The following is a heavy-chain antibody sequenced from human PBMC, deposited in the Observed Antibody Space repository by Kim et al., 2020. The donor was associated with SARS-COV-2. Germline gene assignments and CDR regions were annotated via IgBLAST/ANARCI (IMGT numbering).Heavy chain of an antibody. V-gene: IGHV1-69*13. CDR3: ARGLDRTRINWFDP. J-gene: IGHJ5*02. CDR2: IIPIFGTA. CDR1: GGTFSSYA. Sequence: SVKVSCKASGGTFSSYAISWVRQAPGQGLEWMGGIIPIFGTANYAQKFQGRVTITADESTSTAYMELSSLRSEDTAVYYCARGLDRTRINWFDPWGQGTLVTVSS.